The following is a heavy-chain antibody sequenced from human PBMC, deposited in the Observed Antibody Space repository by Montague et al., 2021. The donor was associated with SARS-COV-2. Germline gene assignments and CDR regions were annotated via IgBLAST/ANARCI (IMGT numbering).Heavy chain of an antibody. CDR3: ARRGVVVIAAVVEYYYGMDV. D-gene: IGHD2-2*01. CDR1: GGSISSYY. CDR2: INYSGSA. V-gene: IGHV4-59*01. Sequence: SETLSLTCTVSGGSISSYYWNWIRQSPGKGLEWMGYINYSGSANYNPSLKSRVTISVDTPKNQLSLNLRSVTAADTAVYYCARRGVVVIAAVVEYYYGMDVWGPGTTVSVSS. J-gene: IGHJ6*02.